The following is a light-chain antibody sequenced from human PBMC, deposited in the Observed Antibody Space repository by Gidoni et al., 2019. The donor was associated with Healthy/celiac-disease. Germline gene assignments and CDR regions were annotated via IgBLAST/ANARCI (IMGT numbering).Light chain of an antibody. CDR1: QSVSST. CDR3: QQYNNWPFT. CDR2: GAS. V-gene: IGKV3-15*01. J-gene: IGKJ3*01. Sequence: EIVMTQSPATLSVSPGERATLSCRASQSVSSTLAWYQQKPGQAPRLLIYGASTRATGIPARFSGSGSGTESTLTISSLQSEDFAVYYCQQYNNWPFTFGPGTKVDIK.